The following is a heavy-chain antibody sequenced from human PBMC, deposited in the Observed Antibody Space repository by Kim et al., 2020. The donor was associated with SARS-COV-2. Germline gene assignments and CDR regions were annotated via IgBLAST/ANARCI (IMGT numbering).Heavy chain of an antibody. CDR2: IRSKRYGETT. CDR1: GLNFGDYA. J-gene: IGHJ4*02. V-gene: IGHV3-49*03. CDR3: TSVPYYYYSAANYHDD. D-gene: IGHD3-10*01. Sequence: GGSLRLSCTTSGLNFGDYAMSWFRQAPGKGLEWVAFIRSKRYGETTEYAASVKGRFTISRVDSNRIAYLQMNGLKTEDTAVYYCTSVPYYYYSAANYHDDWGQGTLVTVSS.